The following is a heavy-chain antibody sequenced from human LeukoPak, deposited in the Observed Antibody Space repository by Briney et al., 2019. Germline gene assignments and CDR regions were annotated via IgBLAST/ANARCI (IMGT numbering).Heavy chain of an antibody. CDR2: IYHSGST. CDR3: ASSPRGFYYYYGMDV. J-gene: IGHJ6*02. V-gene: IGHV4-30-2*01. D-gene: IGHD5-12*01. CDR1: CGSIISGGYS. Sequence: PSETLSLTCAVSCGSIISGGYSWSWIRQPPGKGLEWIGYIYHSGSTYYNPSFKSRVTMSLDTSKNQFSLKLSSVTAADTAVYYCASSPRGFYYYYGMDVWGQGTTVTVSS.